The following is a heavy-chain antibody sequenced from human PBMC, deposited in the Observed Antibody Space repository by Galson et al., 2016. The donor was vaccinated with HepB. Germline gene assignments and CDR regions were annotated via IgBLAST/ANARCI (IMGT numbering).Heavy chain of an antibody. CDR2: ISSSGGTI. J-gene: IGHJ5*02. Sequence: SLRLSCAASGFTFTDYYMSWIRQAPGKGLEWVSYISSSGGTIYYADSVKGRFTISRDNAKNSLYLQMNSLRAEDTAVYYCARDRRKWLRSNWFDPWGQGTLVTVSS. CDR1: GFTFTDYY. CDR3: ARDRRKWLRSNWFDP. V-gene: IGHV3-11*01. D-gene: IGHD5-12*01.